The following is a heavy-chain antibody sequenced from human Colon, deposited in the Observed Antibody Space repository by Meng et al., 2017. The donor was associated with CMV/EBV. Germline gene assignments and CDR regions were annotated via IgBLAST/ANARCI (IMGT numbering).Heavy chain of an antibody. V-gene: IGHV1-24*01. CDR2: FNPENGER. D-gene: IGHD6-13*01. CDR3: ASERLGAAAIPLDY. Sequence: ASVKVSCKVSGYTLTELSIHWVRQAPGKGLEWIGGFNPENGERVYAQKFQGRVTMTDDTSTDTAYMELSSLRFEDTAVYYCASERLGAAAIPLDYWGQGTPVTVSS. CDR1: GYTLTELS. J-gene: IGHJ4*02.